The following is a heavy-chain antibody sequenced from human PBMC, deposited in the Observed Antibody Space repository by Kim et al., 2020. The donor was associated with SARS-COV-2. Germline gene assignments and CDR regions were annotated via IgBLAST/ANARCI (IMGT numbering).Heavy chain of an antibody. J-gene: IGHJ4*02. V-gene: IGHV3-74*01. Sequence: GGSLRLSCAASGFTFNDYWMHWVRQAPGKGLVWVSRINNNGPRINYADSVKGRFTISRDNAKNTVYLQMNSLRVEDTAIYYCVRDLGWYDDHWCKGTLVTVPS. CDR1: GFTFNDYW. D-gene: IGHD6-19*01. CDR2: INNNGPRI. CDR3: VRDLGWYDDH.